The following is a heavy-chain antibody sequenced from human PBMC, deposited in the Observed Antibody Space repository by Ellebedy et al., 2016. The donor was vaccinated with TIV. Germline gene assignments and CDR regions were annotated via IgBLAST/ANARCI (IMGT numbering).Heavy chain of an antibody. CDR3: ARVVLGATVIDY. Sequence: SETLSLXXTVSGGSISSYYWSWIRQPAGKGLEWIGRIYTGGSTNYNPSLKSRVTMSVDTSKNQFSLKLSSVTAADTAVYYCARVVLGATVIDYWGQGTLVTVSS. CDR1: GGSISSYY. J-gene: IGHJ4*02. CDR2: IYTGGST. V-gene: IGHV4-4*07. D-gene: IGHD1-26*01.